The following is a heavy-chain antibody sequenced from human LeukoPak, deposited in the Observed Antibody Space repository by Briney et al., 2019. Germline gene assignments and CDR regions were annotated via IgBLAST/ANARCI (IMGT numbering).Heavy chain of an antibody. V-gene: IGHV3-48*02. J-gene: IGHJ3*01. CDR2: ISTDSDSI. CDR3: AIDAWDLPLDAFDL. Sequence: SGGSLRLSCAASGFTFSTYNMNWVRQAPGKGLEWVSYISTDSDSIYYADSVKGRFTISRDNAKNSLYLQMNSLRDEDTAVYYCAIDAWDLPLDAFDLWGQGTMVTVSS. D-gene: IGHD1-26*01. CDR1: GFTFSTYN.